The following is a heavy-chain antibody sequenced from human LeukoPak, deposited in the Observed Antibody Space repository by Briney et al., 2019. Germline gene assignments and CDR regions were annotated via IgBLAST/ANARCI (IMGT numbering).Heavy chain of an antibody. CDR3: AREVCYGDCGYLHQ. Sequence: RGSLRLSCVASGFTFSNYWMNWVRQAPGKGLEWVANIKQDGAEIYYVDSVKGRFTISRDNAKNSLYLQMNSLRTEDTAVYYCAREVCYGDCGYLHQWGQGTLVTVSS. CDR1: GFTFSNYW. V-gene: IGHV3-7*03. J-gene: IGHJ1*01. CDR2: IKQDGAEI. D-gene: IGHD4-17*01.